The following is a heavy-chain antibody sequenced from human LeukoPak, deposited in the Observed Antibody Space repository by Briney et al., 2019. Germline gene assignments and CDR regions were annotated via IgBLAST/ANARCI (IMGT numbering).Heavy chain of an antibody. CDR3: ARDGRPIDY. CDR2: IKQDGSER. V-gene: IGHV3-7*03. CDR1: GYTFSSYW. Sequence: PGGSLRLSCAASGYTFSSYWMSWVRQAPGKGLEWVANIKQDGSERYYVDSVKGRFTISRDNAKNSLYLQLNSLRAEDTAVYYCARDGRPIDYWGQGTLVIVSS. J-gene: IGHJ4*02.